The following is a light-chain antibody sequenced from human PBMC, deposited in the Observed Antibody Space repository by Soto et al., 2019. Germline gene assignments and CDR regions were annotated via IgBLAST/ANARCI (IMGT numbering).Light chain of an antibody. CDR2: DAS. Sequence: EIVLTQSPATLSFSPGGRATLSCRASQSVPSKYLAWYQQNPGQAPRLLIYDASNRATGIPARFSGSGSGTDFTLTISSLEPEDFAVYYCQHRSNWPLNVGGGTKVDIK. CDR1: QSVPSKY. V-gene: IGKV3-11*01. J-gene: IGKJ4*01. CDR3: QHRSNWPLN.